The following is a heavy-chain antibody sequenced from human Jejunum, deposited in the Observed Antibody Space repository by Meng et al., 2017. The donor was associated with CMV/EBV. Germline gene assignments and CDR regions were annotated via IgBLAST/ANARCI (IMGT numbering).Heavy chain of an antibody. D-gene: IGHD2-15*01. CDR2: MSFDGINK. CDR3: ARDIYEVVVAGLDV. CDR1: GFSFSNYA. V-gene: IGHV3-30*04. J-gene: IGHJ6*02. Sequence: GFSFSNYAMHWVRQAPGKGLEWLAIMSFDGINKYYADSVKGRFTISRDNSKITLYLQMNSLRVEDTAVYYCARDIYEVVVAGLDVWGQGTTVTVSS.